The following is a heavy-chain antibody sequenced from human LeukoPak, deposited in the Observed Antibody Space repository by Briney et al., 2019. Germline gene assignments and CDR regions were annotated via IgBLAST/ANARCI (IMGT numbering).Heavy chain of an antibody. J-gene: IGHJ3*02. V-gene: IGHV3-48*03. Sequence: GGSLRLSCAASGFTFSSYEMNWVRQAPGKGLEWVSYISSSGSTIYYADSVKGRFTISRDNAKNSLYLQMNSLRAEDTAVYYCARVGIVSGSHRHAFDIWGQGTMVTVSS. CDR2: ISSSGSTI. CDR1: GFTFSSYE. D-gene: IGHD1-26*01. CDR3: ARVGIVSGSHRHAFDI.